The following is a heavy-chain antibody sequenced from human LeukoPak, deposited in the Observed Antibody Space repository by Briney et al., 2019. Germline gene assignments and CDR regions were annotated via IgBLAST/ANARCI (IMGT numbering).Heavy chain of an antibody. Sequence: GSLRLSCAASGFTFSSYWMHWIRQPPGKGLEWIGEINHSGSTNYNPSLKSRVTISVDTSKDQFSLKLSSVTAADTAVYYCARPGTAAAFDYWGQGTLVTVSP. CDR3: ARPGTAAAFDY. CDR1: GFTFSSYW. V-gene: IGHV4-34*01. J-gene: IGHJ4*02. CDR2: INHSGST. D-gene: IGHD6-13*01.